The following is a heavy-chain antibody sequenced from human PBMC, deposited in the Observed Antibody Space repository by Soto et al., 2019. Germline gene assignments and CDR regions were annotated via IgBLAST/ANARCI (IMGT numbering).Heavy chain of an antibody. CDR2: INLNSGGT. Sequence: QVQLVQSGAEVKKTGASVKVSCGAPGHYFSGYYMYWVRQAPGHGLEWMGWINLNSGGTNYAQKFQGRVTMTRDTSITTGYMDLRGLTSDDTAVYYCASAPPYYGISGYLEVWGLGTLVTVSS. D-gene: IGHD3-22*01. V-gene: IGHV1-2*02. J-gene: IGHJ4*02. CDR3: ASAPPYYGISGYLEV. CDR1: GHYFSGYY.